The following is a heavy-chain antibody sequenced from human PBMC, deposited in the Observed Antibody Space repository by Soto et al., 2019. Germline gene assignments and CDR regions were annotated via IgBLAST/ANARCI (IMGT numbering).Heavy chain of an antibody. Sequence: EASVKVSCKVSGYTLTELSMHWVRQAPGKGLEWMGGFDPEDGKTTSAQKFQGRVTVTEDTSTDTAYMELSSLRSEDTAVYYCASHSSLRGYCISTSCYGYYYGMDVWG. CDR1: GYTLTELS. J-gene: IGHJ6*02. CDR2: FDPEDGKT. CDR3: ASHSSLRGYCISTSCYGYYYGMDV. D-gene: IGHD2-2*01. V-gene: IGHV1-24*01.